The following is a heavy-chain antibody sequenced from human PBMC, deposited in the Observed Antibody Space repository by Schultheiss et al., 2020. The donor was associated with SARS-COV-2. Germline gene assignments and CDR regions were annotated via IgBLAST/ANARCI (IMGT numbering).Heavy chain of an antibody. Sequence: SETLSLTCTVSGGSISSYYWSWIRQPPGKGLEWIGYIYYSGSTNYNPSLKSRVTISVDTSKNQFSLKLSSVTAADTAVYYCARDKDYYGSGSYPDYWGQGTLVTVSS. CDR1: GGSISSYY. CDR3: ARDKDYYGSGSYPDY. J-gene: IGHJ4*02. CDR2: IYYSGST. D-gene: IGHD3-10*01. V-gene: IGHV4-59*01.